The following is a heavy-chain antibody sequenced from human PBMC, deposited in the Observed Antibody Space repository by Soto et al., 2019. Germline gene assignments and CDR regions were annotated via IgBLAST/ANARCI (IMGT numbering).Heavy chain of an antibody. CDR3: AKDREPRYYYYGMDV. D-gene: IGHD1-26*01. Sequence: GGSLRLSCASSGFTFSSYGMHWVRQAPGKGLERVAVISCDGSNKYSADYVKGRFNISRDNTKKTLNLQINSLRAEDTAVYYCAKDREPRYYYYGMDVWGQGTTVTVSS. CDR1: GFTFSSYG. V-gene: IGHV3-30*18. CDR2: ISCDGSNK. J-gene: IGHJ6*02.